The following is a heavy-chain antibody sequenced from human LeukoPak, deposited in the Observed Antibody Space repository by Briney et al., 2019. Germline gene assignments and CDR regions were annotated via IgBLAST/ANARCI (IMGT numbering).Heavy chain of an antibody. V-gene: IGHV3-74*01. CDR2: INGDGSST. Sequence: GGSLRLSCTASGFTFSRYWMHWVRQAPGKGLVWVGRINGDGSSTNYADSVKGRFTISRDNAKNTLFLQMNSLRAEDTAMYYCARDVQYSQIDYWGQGTLVTVSS. CDR1: GFTFSRYW. CDR3: ARDVQYSQIDY. D-gene: IGHD1-1*01. J-gene: IGHJ4*02.